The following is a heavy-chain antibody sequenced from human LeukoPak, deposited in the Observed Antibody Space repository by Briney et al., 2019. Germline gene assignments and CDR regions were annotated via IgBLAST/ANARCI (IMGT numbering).Heavy chain of an antibody. J-gene: IGHJ5*02. D-gene: IGHD3-3*01. V-gene: IGHV3-48*03. Sequence: GGSLRLSCAASVFTFSSYEMNWVRQAPGKGLEWDSYISSSGSTIYYADSVKGRFTISRDNAKNSLYLQMNSLRAEDTAVYYCARGTYYDFWSGYHVGWFDPWGQGTLVTVSS. CDR2: ISSSGSTI. CDR1: VFTFSSYE. CDR3: ARGTYYDFWSGYHVGWFDP.